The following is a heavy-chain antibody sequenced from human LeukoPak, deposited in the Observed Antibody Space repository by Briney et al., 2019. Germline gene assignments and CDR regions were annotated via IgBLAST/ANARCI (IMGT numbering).Heavy chain of an antibody. D-gene: IGHD1-26*01. V-gene: IGHV3-48*02. CDR1: GFTFSSYW. CDR3: SGSYRFDY. J-gene: IGHJ4*02. Sequence: GGSLRLSCAASGFTFSSYWMSWVRQAPGKGLEWVSHITASGTAMFYADSVKGRFTISRDNAKDSLYLQMNSLRDEDTAVYASSGSYRFDYWGQGTLVTVSS. CDR2: ITASGTAM.